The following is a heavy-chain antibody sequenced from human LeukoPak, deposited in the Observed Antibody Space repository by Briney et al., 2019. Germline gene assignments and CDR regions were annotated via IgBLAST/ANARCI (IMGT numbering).Heavy chain of an antibody. V-gene: IGHV1-69*13. D-gene: IGHD2-2*01. Sequence: ASVKVSCKASGGTFSSYATSWVRQAPGQGLEWMGGIIPIFGTANYAQKFQGRVTITADESTSTAYMELSSLRSEDTAVYYCARGSSPSYYFDYWGQGTLVTVSS. CDR2: IIPIFGTA. CDR1: GGTFSSYA. J-gene: IGHJ4*02. CDR3: ARGSSPSYYFDY.